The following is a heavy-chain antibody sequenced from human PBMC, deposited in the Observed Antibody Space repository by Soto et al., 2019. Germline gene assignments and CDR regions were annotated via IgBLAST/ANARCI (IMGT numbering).Heavy chain of an antibody. CDR3: AKGGRYCGGGNCDGADNFEY. Sequence: QVQLVESGGGVVQPGRSLRLSCAASGFTFSNFDMHWVRQIPGKGLDWVAVISSDGSVRDYADSVKGRFTISRDSSKNTLFLQLNSLRHEDTAVYYCAKGGRYCGGGNCDGADNFEYWGQGTLVTVSS. CDR1: GFTFSNFD. J-gene: IGHJ4*02. CDR2: ISSDGSVR. V-gene: IGHV3-30*18. D-gene: IGHD2-15*01.